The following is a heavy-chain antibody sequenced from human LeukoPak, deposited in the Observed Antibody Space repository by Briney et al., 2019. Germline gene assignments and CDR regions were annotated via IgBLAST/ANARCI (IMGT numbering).Heavy chain of an antibody. CDR2: IKHDGTET. V-gene: IGHV3-7*01. J-gene: IGHJ3*02. CDR1: GFTFSTSW. Sequence: GGSLRLSCAASGFTFSTSWMSWVRQAPGKGLEWVANIKHDGTETYYVDSVKGRFTISRDNAKNSLYLRMTSLRAEDTAVYYCARVLPIRYRCAFDIWGQGTMVTVSS. D-gene: IGHD4-17*01. CDR3: ARVLPIRYRCAFDI.